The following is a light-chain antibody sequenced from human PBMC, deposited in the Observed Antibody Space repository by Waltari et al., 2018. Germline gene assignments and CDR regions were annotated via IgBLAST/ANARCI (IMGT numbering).Light chain of an antibody. J-gene: IGKJ5*01. V-gene: IGKV1-5*03. CDR2: KAS. CDR3: QQYSDYSLT. Sequence: DIQMTQSPSTLSASVGDSVTIPCRARHSISTWLAWYQQRPGKAPKVLIYKASNLESGVPSRFSGSGSGTEFTLTISSLQPDDFATYYCQQYSDYSLTFGQGTRLEIK. CDR1: HSISTW.